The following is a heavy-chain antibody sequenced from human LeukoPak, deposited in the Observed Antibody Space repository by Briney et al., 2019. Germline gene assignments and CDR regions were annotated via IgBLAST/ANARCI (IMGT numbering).Heavy chain of an antibody. CDR2: ISWNSGSI. Sequence: PGGSPRLSCAASGFTFDDYAMHWARHAPGKGLEWVSGISWNSGSIVYADSVKGRFTISRDNAKNSLYLQMNSLRAEDTALYYCAKGTGSYIHDAFDIWGQGTMVTVSS. CDR3: AKGTGSYIHDAFDI. J-gene: IGHJ3*02. D-gene: IGHD3-10*01. V-gene: IGHV3-9*01. CDR1: GFTFDDYA.